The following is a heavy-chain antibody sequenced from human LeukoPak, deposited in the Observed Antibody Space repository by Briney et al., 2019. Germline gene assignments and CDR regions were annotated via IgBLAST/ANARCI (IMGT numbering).Heavy chain of an antibody. V-gene: IGHV4-59*01. CDR3: ARTVVLRFLGWLPLGWFDP. J-gene: IGHJ5*02. Sequence: SETLSLTCTVSGGSISSYYRSWIRQPPGKGLEWIGYIYYSGSTNYNPSLKSRVTISVDTSKNQFSLKLSSVTAADTAVYYCARTVVLRFLGWLPLGWFDPWGQGTLVTVSS. D-gene: IGHD3-3*01. CDR2: IYYSGST. CDR1: GGSISSYY.